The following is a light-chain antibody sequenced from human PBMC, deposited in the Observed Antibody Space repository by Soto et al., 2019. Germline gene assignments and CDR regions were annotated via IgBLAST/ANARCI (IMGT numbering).Light chain of an antibody. CDR3: QQYRSWPRT. CDR1: QSVSNNY. J-gene: IGKJ1*01. CDR2: GAS. Sequence: EIVFTQSPGTLSLSPGERATLSCRASQSVSNNYLAWYQQKPGQAPRLLIYGASTRATDMPGTFSGRGSGTEFTLTISSLRPEDFAVYYCQQYRSWPRTFGQGTKVDNK. V-gene: IGKV3-20*01.